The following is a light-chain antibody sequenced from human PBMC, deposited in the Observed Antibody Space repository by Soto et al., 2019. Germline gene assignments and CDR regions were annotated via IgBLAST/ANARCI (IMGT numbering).Light chain of an antibody. CDR1: NNDVGRYNY. CDR3: SSYAGSNIWV. CDR2: DVS. V-gene: IGLV2-8*01. J-gene: IGLJ3*02. Sequence: QSALTQPPSASGSPGQSVTISCTGTNNDVGRYNYVSWYQQHPGKVPKVIISDVSERPSGVPDRFSGSKSGNTASLTVSGLQAEDEADYYCSSYAGSNIWVFGGGTKVTVL.